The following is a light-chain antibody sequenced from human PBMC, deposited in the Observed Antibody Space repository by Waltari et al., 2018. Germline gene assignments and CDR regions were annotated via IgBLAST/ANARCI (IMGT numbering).Light chain of an antibody. CDR1: QSLVYSDGNIH. CDR2: RVS. J-gene: IGKJ2*01. Sequence: VMTQSPLSLPVTLGQPASISCRSSQSLVYSDGNIHLSWFQQRPGQSPRRLIYRVSNRDSGVPDRFSGSGSGTDFTLRINRVAAEDVGVYYCMQGRHWPYTFGQGTKLEIK. CDR3: MQGRHWPYT. V-gene: IGKV2-30*01.